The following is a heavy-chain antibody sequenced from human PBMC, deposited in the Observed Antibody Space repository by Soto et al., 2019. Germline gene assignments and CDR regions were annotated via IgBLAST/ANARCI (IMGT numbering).Heavy chain of an antibody. V-gene: IGHV3-74*01. D-gene: IGHD1-20*01. CDR2: INSDGTTT. CDR3: TRAGDNYWFYP. CDR1: GFIFSPYC. J-gene: IGHJ5*02. Sequence: RGSLRLSCAASGFIFSPYCMHGVRQAPGKGLVWVSRINSDGTTTDYADSVKGRFTISRDNSKNTLYLQMNSLRAEDTAVYYCTRAGDNYWFYPWGQGTLVTVSS.